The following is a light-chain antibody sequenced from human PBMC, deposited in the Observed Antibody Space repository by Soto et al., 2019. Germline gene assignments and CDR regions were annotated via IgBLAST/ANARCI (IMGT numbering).Light chain of an antibody. Sequence: DIQMTQSPSSLSASVGDRVTITCQASQNIRNYLNWYQQKPGKAPKVLIYEASRLKRGVPSRFSGSGSGTEFSLTISSLQPEDIATYYCQQYDSHSVAFGQGTRLEIK. CDR3: QQYDSHSVA. CDR2: EAS. CDR1: QNIRNY. V-gene: IGKV1-33*01. J-gene: IGKJ5*01.